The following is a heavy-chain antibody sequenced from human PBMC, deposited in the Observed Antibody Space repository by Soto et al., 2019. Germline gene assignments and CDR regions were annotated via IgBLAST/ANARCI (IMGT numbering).Heavy chain of an antibody. Sequence: PSETLSLTCAVYGGSFNGYYWGWIRQSPMKGLEWIGEINHSGSTNYNPSFRGRVAISVDASKNQFSLKLASMTAADTALYYCARDPAYSSSSAAFDIWGQGTMVTVSS. D-gene: IGHD6-6*01. CDR1: GGSFNGYY. CDR3: ARDPAYSSSSAAFDI. V-gene: IGHV4-34*01. J-gene: IGHJ3*02. CDR2: INHSGST.